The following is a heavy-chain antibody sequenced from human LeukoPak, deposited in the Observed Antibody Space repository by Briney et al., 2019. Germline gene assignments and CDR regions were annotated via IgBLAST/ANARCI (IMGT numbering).Heavy chain of an antibody. J-gene: IGHJ5*02. Sequence: PGGSLRLSCAASGFTFDDYALSWVRQAPGKGLEWVSGINWNGGSRGYADSVKGRFTISRDNAKNSLYLQMNSLRAEDTAVYYCAKKYSTGLDPWGQGTLVTVSS. CDR2: INWNGGSR. D-gene: IGHD1-26*01. V-gene: IGHV3-20*04. CDR3: AKKYSTGLDP. CDR1: GFTFDDYA.